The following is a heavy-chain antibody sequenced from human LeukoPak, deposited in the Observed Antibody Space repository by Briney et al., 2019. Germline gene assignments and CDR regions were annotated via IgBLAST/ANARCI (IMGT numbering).Heavy chain of an antibody. CDR2: IYPGDSDT. J-gene: IGHJ6*02. D-gene: IGHD3-22*01. CDR3: ARTHYYDTPLYYYYRMEV. CDR1: GYSFTSYW. V-gene: IGHV5-51*01. Sequence: HGESLKISCKGSGYSFTSYWIGWVRQMPGKGPEWMGIIYPGDSDTRYSPSFQGQVTISADKSISTAYLQWSSLKASDTAMYYCARTHYYDTPLYYYYRMEVWGQGTTVTVSS.